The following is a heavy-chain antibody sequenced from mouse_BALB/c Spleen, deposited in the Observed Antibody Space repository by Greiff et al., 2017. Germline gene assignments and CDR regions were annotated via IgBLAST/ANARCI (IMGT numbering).Heavy chain of an antibody. J-gene: IGHJ3*01. V-gene: IGHV1S135*01. D-gene: IGHD2-4*01. CDR1: GYAFTSYN. Sequence: VQLKQSGPELVKPGASVKVSCKASGYAFTSYNMYWVKQSHGKSLEWIGYIDPYNGGTSYNQKFKGKATLTVDKSSSTAYMHLNSLTSEDSAVYYCARGDFYDSNVAWFAYWGQGTLVTVSA. CDR3: ARGDFYDSNVAWFAY. CDR2: IDPYNGGT.